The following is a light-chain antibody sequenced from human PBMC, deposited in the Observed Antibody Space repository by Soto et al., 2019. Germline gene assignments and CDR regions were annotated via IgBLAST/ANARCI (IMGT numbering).Light chain of an antibody. Sequence: DILMTQSPSSLSSSVGDRVTISCRASQSISNYLNWYQQRPGKAPKLLIYGASSVQSGVPLRFSGSGSGTEFTLTISSLQPEDFAIYYCEQTYSTPVTFGQGTRLEI. CDR2: GAS. CDR1: QSISNY. J-gene: IGKJ5*01. CDR3: EQTYSTPVT. V-gene: IGKV1-39*01.